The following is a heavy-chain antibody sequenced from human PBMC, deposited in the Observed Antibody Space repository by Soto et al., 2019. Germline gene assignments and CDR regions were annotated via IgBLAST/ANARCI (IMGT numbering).Heavy chain of an antibody. Sequence: PSETLSLTCTVSGGSISSYYWSWIRQPPGKGLEWIGYIYYNGSTNYNPSLKSRVTISVDTSKNQFSLKLSSVTAADTAVYYCARDFATMVRGVPVYYYGMDVWGQGTTVTVSS. D-gene: IGHD3-10*01. CDR1: GGSISSYY. J-gene: IGHJ6*02. CDR3: ARDFATMVRGVPVYYYGMDV. CDR2: IYYNGST. V-gene: IGHV4-59*01.